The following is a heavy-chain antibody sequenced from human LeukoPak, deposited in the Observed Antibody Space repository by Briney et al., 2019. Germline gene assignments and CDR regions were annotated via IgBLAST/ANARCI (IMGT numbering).Heavy chain of an antibody. J-gene: IGHJ6*03. Sequence: GGSLRLSCAASGFTFSSYAMHWVRQAPGKGLEWVAFIHYDGSNNYYADSVKGRFTISRDNAKSSLYLQMNSLRAEDTAVYYCARDPYSGSYGADYYYYMDVWGKGTTVTISS. CDR2: IHYDGSNN. CDR3: ARDPYSGSYGADYYYYMDV. D-gene: IGHD1-26*01. CDR1: GFTFSSYA. V-gene: IGHV3-30*02.